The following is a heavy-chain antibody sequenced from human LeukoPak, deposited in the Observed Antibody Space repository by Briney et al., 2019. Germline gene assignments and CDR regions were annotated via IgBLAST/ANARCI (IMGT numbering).Heavy chain of an antibody. CDR3: AKDIQGYCSSTSCPPEDV. CDR2: ISGDGGST. D-gene: IGHD2-2*01. Sequence: PGGSLRLSCAPSGFTFDDYAMHWVRQAPGKGLEWVSLISGDGGSTYYADSVKGRFTISRDNSKNSLYLQMNSLRTEDTALYYCAKDIQGYCSSTSCPPEDVWGKGTTVTVSS. J-gene: IGHJ6*04. V-gene: IGHV3-43*02. CDR1: GFTFDDYA.